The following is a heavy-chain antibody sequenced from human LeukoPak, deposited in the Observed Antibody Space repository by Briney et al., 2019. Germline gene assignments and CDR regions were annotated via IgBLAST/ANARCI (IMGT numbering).Heavy chain of an antibody. CDR2: ISSSSSYI. Sequence: GGSLRLSCAASGFTFSSYWMSWVRQAPGKGLEWVSSISSSSSYIYYADSVKGRFTISRDNAKNSLYLQMNSLRAEDTAVYYCARDRGSGWYRGAFDIWGQGTMVTVSS. CDR1: GFTFSSYW. D-gene: IGHD6-19*01. CDR3: ARDRGSGWYRGAFDI. V-gene: IGHV3-21*01. J-gene: IGHJ3*02.